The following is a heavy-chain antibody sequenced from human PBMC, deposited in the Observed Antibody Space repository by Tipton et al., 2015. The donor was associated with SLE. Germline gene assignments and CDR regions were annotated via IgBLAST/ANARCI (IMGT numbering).Heavy chain of an antibody. CDR2: ISGMGGST. V-gene: IGHV3-23*01. CDR1: GFTFSHHA. Sequence: SLRLSCAASGFTFSHHAMSWVRQAPGKGLEWVSAISGMGGSTYYIDSVRGRFTISRDNRKNTLHLQMNTLRTEDTAVYFCGRGAAAGTDQPLDSWGPGILVTVSS. D-gene: IGHD6-13*01. J-gene: IGHJ4*02. CDR3: GRGAAAGTDQPLDS.